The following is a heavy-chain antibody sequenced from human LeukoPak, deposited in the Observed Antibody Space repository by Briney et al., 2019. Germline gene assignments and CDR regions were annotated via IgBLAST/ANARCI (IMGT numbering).Heavy chain of an antibody. V-gene: IGHV3-21*01. CDR3: ARGTLYYYDSSGYPQDY. CDR2: ISSSSSYI. D-gene: IGHD3-22*01. Sequence: PGGSLRLSCAASGFTFSSYSMNWVRQAPGKGLEWVSSISSSSSYIYYADSVKGRFTISRDNAKNSLYLQMNSLRAEDTAVYYCARGTLYYYDSSGYPQDYWGQGTLVTLFS. CDR1: GFTFSSYS. J-gene: IGHJ4*02.